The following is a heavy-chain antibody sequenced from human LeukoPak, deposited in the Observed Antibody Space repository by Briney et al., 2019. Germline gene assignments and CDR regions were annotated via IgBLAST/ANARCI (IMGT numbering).Heavy chain of an antibody. V-gene: IGHV3-9*01. CDR1: GFTFDDYA. Sequence: GGSLRLSCAASGFTFDDYAMHWVRQAPGKGLEWVSGISWNSGSIGYADSVKGRFTISRDNAKNSLYLQMNSLRAEDTAVYYCAREPHHLAFDIWGQGTMVTVSS. CDR2: ISWNSGSI. CDR3: AREPHHLAFDI. J-gene: IGHJ3*02.